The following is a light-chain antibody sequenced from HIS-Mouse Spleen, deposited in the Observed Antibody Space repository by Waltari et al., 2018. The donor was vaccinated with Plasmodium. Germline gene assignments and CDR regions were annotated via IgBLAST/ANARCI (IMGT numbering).Light chain of an antibody. CDR3: QQYDSYPYT. Sequence: AIRMTQSPSSFSASTGDRVTITCRASQGISSYLAWYQQKPGKAPKLLIYAASTLQIGVPSRFSGSGSGTDFTLTISCLQSEDFATYYCQQYDSYPYTFGQGTKLEIK. J-gene: IGKJ2*01. CDR1: QGISSY. V-gene: IGKV1-8*01. CDR2: AAS.